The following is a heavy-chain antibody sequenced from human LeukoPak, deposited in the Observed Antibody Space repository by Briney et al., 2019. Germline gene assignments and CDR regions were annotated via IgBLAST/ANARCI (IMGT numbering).Heavy chain of an antibody. CDR3: ASYGVGLGGSYPAPLGY. J-gene: IGHJ4*02. V-gene: IGHV1-69*04. D-gene: IGHD1-26*01. CDR1: GGTFSSYA. Sequence: ASVKVSCKASGGTFSSYAISWVRQAPGQGLEWMGRMIPILGIANYAQKFQGRVTITADKSTSTAYMELSSLRSEDTAVYYCASYGVGLGGSYPAPLGYWGQGTLVTVSS. CDR2: MIPILGIA.